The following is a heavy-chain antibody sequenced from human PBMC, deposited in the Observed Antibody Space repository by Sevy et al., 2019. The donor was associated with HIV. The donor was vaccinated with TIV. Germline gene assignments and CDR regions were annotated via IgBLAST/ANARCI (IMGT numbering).Heavy chain of an antibody. Sequence: GGSLRLSCAASGFSLNTYWMSWVRQAPGKGLEGVANIKQEGSVTYYVDSVKGRFTISSDNARNFLFLQMNSLRAEDTARYYCVRAVAADGSFWGQGTLVTVSS. V-gene: IGHV3-7*01. D-gene: IGHD6-13*01. CDR3: VRAVAADGSF. CDR1: GFSLNTYW. CDR2: IKQEGSVT. J-gene: IGHJ4*02.